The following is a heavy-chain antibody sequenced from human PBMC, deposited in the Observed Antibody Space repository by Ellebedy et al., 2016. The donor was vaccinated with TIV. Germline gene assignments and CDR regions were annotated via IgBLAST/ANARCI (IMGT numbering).Heavy chain of an antibody. CDR3: AAVDRDGYNYADDAFDI. Sequence: ASVKVSCKASGGTFTSYYMHWVRQAPGQGLEWMGIINPSGGNTNYAQKFQERVTITRDMSTSPAYMELSSLRSEDTAVYYCAAVDRDGYNYADDAFDIWGQGTMVTVSS. CDR1: GGTFTSYY. J-gene: IGHJ3*02. V-gene: IGHV1-46*01. D-gene: IGHD5-24*01. CDR2: INPSGGNT.